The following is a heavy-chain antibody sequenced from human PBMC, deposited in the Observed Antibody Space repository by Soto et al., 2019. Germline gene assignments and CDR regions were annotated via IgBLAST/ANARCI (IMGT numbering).Heavy chain of an antibody. V-gene: IGHV4-30-4*01. D-gene: IGHD3-16*01. Sequence: PSETRCLTCTVSGDAISSGGYYGSCIRQTPGKGLEWIGYIYYSGTTYYNPSLKSRVTISVDTSNNQFSLKLTSVTAADTAVYYCARDWNYVRGYNMDVWGQGTTVT. CDR3: ARDWNYVRGYNMDV. CDR1: GDAISSGGYY. CDR2: IYYSGTT. J-gene: IGHJ6*02.